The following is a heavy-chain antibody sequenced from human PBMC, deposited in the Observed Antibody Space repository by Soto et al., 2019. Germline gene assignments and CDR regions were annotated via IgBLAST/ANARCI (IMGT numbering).Heavy chain of an antibody. D-gene: IGHD1-7*01. CDR3: ARQDRYNWNYVNLGGAFDI. J-gene: IGHJ3*02. CDR1: GGSISSSSYY. CDR2: IYYSGST. Sequence: PSETLSLTCTVSGGSISSSSYYWGWIRQPPGKGLEWIGSIYYSGSTYYNPSLKSRVTISVDTSKNQFSLKPSSVTAADTAVYYCARQDRYNWNYVNLGGAFDIWGQGTMVTVSS. V-gene: IGHV4-39*01.